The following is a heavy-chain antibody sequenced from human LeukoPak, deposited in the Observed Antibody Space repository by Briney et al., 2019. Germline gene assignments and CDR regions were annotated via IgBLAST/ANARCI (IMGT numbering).Heavy chain of an antibody. CDR2: VISNGGST. J-gene: IGHJ4*02. CDR3: AREGGGLTVAGRRGIDY. CDR1: GFTFNNYA. D-gene: IGHD6-19*01. Sequence: GGSLRLSCAASGFTFNNYAMTWVRQAPGEGLQWVSSVISNGGSTYHADSVRGRLTISRDNPKNTLYLQMNSLRAEDTAIYYCAREGGGLTVAGRRGIDYWGQGSLVIVSS. V-gene: IGHV3-23*01.